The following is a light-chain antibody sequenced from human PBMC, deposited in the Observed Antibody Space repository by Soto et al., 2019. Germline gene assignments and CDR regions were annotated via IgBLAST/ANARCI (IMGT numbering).Light chain of an antibody. CDR2: DAS. CDR1: QSVSSY. CDR3: QQRSNWPGLT. J-gene: IGKJ4*01. V-gene: IGKV3-11*01. Sequence: EIVLTQSPATLSLSPGERATLSCRASQSVSSYLAWYQQKPGQAPRLLIYDASNRATGIPARFSGSGSGTDLPLTISSLEPEDFAVYYCQQRSNWPGLTFGGGTKVEIK.